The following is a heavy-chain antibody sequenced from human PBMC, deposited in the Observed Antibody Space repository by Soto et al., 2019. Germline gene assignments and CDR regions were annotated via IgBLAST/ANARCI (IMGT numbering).Heavy chain of an antibody. J-gene: IGHJ6*02. D-gene: IGHD5-12*01. CDR3: ARRGRGYDFDYYGMDV. CDR1: GFSFGDYY. CDR2: ISGSSYTK. V-gene: IGHV3-11*01. Sequence: QVQVVESGGGLVKPGGSLRLSCTASGFSFGDYYMTWIRQAPGKGLESVAYISGSSYTKYYADSVKSRFTISRDNAKNLVYLHMDFLRAEDTAMYCCARRGRGYDFDYYGMDVWCQGTTVTVS.